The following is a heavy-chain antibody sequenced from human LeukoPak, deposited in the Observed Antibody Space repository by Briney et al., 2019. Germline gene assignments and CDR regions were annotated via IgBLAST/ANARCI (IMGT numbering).Heavy chain of an antibody. D-gene: IGHD3-3*01. Sequence: PSETLSLTCTVSGGSISSYYWRWIRQPPGKGLEWIGYIYYSGSTNYNPSLKSRVTISVDTSKNQFSLKLSSVTAADTAVYYCARSGYDFWSGYYDWGQGTLVTVSS. CDR1: GGSISSYY. V-gene: IGHV4-59*01. CDR3: ARSGYDFWSGYYD. CDR2: IYYSGST. J-gene: IGHJ4*02.